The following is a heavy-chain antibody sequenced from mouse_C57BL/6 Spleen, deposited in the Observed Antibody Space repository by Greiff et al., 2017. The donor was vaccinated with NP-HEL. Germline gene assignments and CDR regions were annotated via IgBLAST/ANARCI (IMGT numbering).Heavy chain of an antibody. Sequence: QVQLQQPGAELVMPGASVKLSCKASGYTFTSHWMHWVKQRPGQGLEWIGEIDPSDSYTNYNQKFKGKSTLTVDKSSSTAYMQLSSLTSEDSAVYYCARWMITTYFDYWGQGTTLTVSS. J-gene: IGHJ2*01. V-gene: IGHV1-69*01. CDR2: IDPSDSYT. CDR1: GYTFTSHW. D-gene: IGHD2-4*01. CDR3: ARWMITTYFDY.